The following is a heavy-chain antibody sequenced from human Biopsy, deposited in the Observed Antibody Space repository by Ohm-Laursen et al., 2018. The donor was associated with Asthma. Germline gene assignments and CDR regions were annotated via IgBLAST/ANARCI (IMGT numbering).Heavy chain of an antibody. D-gene: IGHD6-19*01. J-gene: IGHJ4*02. CDR3: AREGVAGTHIED. V-gene: IGHV3-30-3*01. CDR2: ISYDGSSI. Sequence: SLRLSCAASRFTYEMHWVRQAPGKGLEWVAVISYDGSSIYYADSVKGRFTISRDNSKNTPSLQMNSRTAEDAAVYYCAREGVAGTHIEDWGQGTLVTVSS. CDR1: RFTYE.